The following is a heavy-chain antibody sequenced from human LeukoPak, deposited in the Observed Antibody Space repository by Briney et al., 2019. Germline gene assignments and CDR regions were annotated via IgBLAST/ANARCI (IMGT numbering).Heavy chain of an antibody. CDR2: IKQDGSEK. CDR1: GFTFSSYW. Sequence: AGGSLRLSCAASGFTFSSYWMSWVRQAPGKGPEWVANIKQDGSEKYYVDSVKGRFTISRDNAKNSLYLQMNSLRAEDTAVYYCARDRRPTRSRESNWFDPWGQGTLVTVSS. J-gene: IGHJ5*02. CDR3: ARDRRPTRSRESNWFDP. V-gene: IGHV3-7*01.